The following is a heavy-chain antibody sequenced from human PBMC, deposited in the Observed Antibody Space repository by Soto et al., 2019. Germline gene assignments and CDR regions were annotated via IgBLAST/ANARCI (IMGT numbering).Heavy chain of an antibody. Sequence: ASVQVSCKASGYTFTGYYMHWVRQAPGQGLEWMGWINPNSGGTTYAQKFQGRVTMTRDTSISTAYMELSRLRSDDTAVYYCAREWDYYDSSGYPSYYYYYGMDVWGQGTTVTVSS. V-gene: IGHV1-2*02. D-gene: IGHD3-22*01. CDR3: AREWDYYDSSGYPSYYYYYGMDV. CDR1: GYTFTGYY. CDR2: INPNSGGT. J-gene: IGHJ6*02.